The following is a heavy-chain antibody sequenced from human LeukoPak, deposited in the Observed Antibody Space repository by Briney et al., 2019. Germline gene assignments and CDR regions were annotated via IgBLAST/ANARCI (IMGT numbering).Heavy chain of an antibody. CDR3: ARDYSSPFNFDY. V-gene: IGHV3-48*04. CDR1: VFTFSSYS. Sequence: GGSLRLSCAASVFTFSSYSMNWVPHAPGKGLECVSYISSSSSTIYYADSVKGRFTISRDNAKNSLYLQTNSLRAEDTAVYYCARDYSSPFNFDYWGQGTLVTVSS. J-gene: IGHJ4*02. D-gene: IGHD6-6*01. CDR2: ISSSSSTI.